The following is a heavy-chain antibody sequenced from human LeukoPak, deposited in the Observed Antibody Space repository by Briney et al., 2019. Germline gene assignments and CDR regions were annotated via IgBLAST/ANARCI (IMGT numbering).Heavy chain of an antibody. V-gene: IGHV4-34*01. CDR1: GGSFSGYY. CDR2: INHSGST. CDR3: ARLSRYGSGSYYNVGHY. J-gene: IGHJ4*02. Sequence: SETLSLTCTVYGGSFSGYYWSWIRQPPGKGLEWIGEINHSGSTNYNPSLKSRVTISVDTSKNQFSLKLSSVTAADTAVYYCARLSRYGSGSYYNVGHYWGQGTLVTVSS. D-gene: IGHD3-10*01.